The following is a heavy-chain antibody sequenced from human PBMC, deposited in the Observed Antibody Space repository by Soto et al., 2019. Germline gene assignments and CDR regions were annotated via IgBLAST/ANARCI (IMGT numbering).Heavy chain of an antibody. CDR3: AKGPAIVLVPAAMSYYYGMDV. J-gene: IGHJ6*02. D-gene: IGHD2-2*01. CDR2: IPSDGSST. CDR1: GFTFSYYW. V-gene: IGHV3-74*01. Sequence: PGGSLRLSCAASGFTFSYYWMHWVRQAPGQGLVWVSRIPSDGSSTTYADSVKGRFTISRDNSKNTLYLQMNSLRAEDTAVYYCAKGPAIVLVPAAMSYYYGMDVWGQGTTVTVSS.